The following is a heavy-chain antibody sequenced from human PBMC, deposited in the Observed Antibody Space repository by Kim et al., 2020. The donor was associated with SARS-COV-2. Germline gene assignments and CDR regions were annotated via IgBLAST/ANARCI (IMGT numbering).Heavy chain of an antibody. CDR3: ARDLGGSYSSHYGMVV. J-gene: IGHJ6*02. Sequence: GGSLRLSCTVSGFTFSSNGLHWVRKAPGKGLERVAVIWYDGSNKYYADSVKGRLTISRDNSTNTLYLQMNSLRAEDTAVYYCARDLGGSYSSHYGMVVWGQGTTVTVSS. CDR1: GFTFSSNG. CDR2: IWYDGSNK. V-gene: IGHV3-33*01. D-gene: IGHD1-26*01.